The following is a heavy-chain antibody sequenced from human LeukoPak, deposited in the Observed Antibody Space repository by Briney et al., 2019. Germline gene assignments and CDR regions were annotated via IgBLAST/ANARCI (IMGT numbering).Heavy chain of an antibody. CDR3: ARVPGTTFLLSYRDV. V-gene: IGHV3-72*01. CDR2: TRNKANSYTT. J-gene: IGHJ6*03. D-gene: IGHD1-7*01. CDR1: GFTFSAHY. Sequence: GGSLRLSCAASGFTFSAHYMDWVRQAPGKGLEWVGRTRNKANSYTTEYAESVIGRFTIQRDDSKNSLYVQMNSLKTEDTAVYYCARVPGTTFLLSYRDVWGKGTTVTVPS.